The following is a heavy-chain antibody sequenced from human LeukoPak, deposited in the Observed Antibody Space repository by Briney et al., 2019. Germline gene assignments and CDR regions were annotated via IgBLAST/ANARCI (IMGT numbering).Heavy chain of an antibody. CDR2: TYYSGST. J-gene: IGHJ6*02. D-gene: IGHD1-1*01. Sequence: PSETLSLTCTVSGGSISSYYWSWIRQPPGKGLEWIGYTYYSGSTNYNPSLKSRVTISVDTSKNQFSLKLSSVTAADTAVYYCARDGTGNPYYYYGMDVWGQGTTVTVSS. V-gene: IGHV4-59*01. CDR3: ARDGTGNPYYYYGMDV. CDR1: GGSISSYY.